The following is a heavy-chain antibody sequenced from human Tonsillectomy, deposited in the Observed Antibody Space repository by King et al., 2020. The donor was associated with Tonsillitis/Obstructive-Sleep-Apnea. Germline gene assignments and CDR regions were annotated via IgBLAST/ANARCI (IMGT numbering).Heavy chain of an antibody. CDR2: ISGFSGDT. D-gene: IGHD6-19*01. Sequence: QLVQSGAEVKKPGASVKVSCKASGYTFNSYGISWVRQAPGQGLEWMGWISGFSGDTNYAQKFQGRVTMTRDTSTSTAYMELRSLRSDDTAVYYCARARGVAGKFWFDPWGQGTLVTVSS. CDR1: GYTFNSYG. V-gene: IGHV1-18*01. J-gene: IGHJ5*02. CDR3: ARARGVAGKFWFDP.